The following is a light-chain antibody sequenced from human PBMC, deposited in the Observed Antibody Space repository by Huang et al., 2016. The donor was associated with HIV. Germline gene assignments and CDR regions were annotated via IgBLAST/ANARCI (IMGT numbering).Light chain of an antibody. V-gene: IGKV4-1*01. CDR3: QQYYITPPT. J-gene: IGKJ2*01. Sequence: DIVMTQSPDSLAVSLGERATINCRSSTMILSRPSNKTYLDWYQQRPGQSPTLLIYWASTRQSGVPDRFSGSGSGTHFTLTISSLQAEDVAFYYCQQYYITPPTFGQGTKLEI. CDR1: TMILSRPSNKTY. CDR2: WAS.